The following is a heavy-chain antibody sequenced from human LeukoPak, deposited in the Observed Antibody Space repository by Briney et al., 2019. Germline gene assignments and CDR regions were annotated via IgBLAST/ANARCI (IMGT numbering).Heavy chain of an antibody. Sequence: SETLSLTCIVSGGPISSNNYYWGWIRQPPGKGLEWIGSIHYSGSTYHNPSLKSRVTISVDTSKNQFSLKLYSVTAADTAVYYCARLFGYYDTSGYLKQSAFDIWGQGTMVTVSS. CDR2: IHYSGST. J-gene: IGHJ3*02. D-gene: IGHD3-22*01. CDR3: ARLFGYYDTSGYLKQSAFDI. V-gene: IGHV4-39*01. CDR1: GGPISSNNYY.